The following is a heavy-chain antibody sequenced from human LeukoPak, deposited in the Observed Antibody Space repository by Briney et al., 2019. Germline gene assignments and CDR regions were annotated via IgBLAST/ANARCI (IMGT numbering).Heavy chain of an antibody. V-gene: IGHV3-33*01. CDR2: IWYDGSNK. CDR1: GFTFSSYG. D-gene: IGHD3-10*01. Sequence: PGGSLRLSCAASGFTFSSYGMHWVRQAPGKGLEWVAVIWYDGSNKYYADSVKGRFTISRDNAKNSLYLQMNSLRAEDTAVYYCARDGRTWFGELRTVDYWGQGTLVTVSS. CDR3: ARDGRTWFGELRTVDY. J-gene: IGHJ4*02.